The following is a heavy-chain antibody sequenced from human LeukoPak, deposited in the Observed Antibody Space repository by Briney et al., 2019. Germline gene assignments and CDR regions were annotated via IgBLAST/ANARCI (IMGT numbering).Heavy chain of an antibody. D-gene: IGHD6-19*01. J-gene: IGHJ4*02. Sequence: ASVKVSCKASGYTFTSYGINWVRQATGQGLEWMGWMNPNSGNTGYAQKFQGRVTMTRNTSISTAYMELSSLRSEDTAVYYCARAHRIAVAGALGYWGQGTLVTVSS. CDR1: GYTFTSYG. V-gene: IGHV1-8*02. CDR2: MNPNSGNT. CDR3: ARAHRIAVAGALGY.